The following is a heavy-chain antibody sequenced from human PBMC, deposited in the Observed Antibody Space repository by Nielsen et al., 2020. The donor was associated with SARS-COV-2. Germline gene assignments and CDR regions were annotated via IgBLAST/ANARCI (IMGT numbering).Heavy chain of an antibody. Sequence: GESLKISCAASGFTFSSYGMHWVRQAPGKGLEWVAVISYDGSNKYYADSVKGRFTISRDNSKNTLYLQMNSLRAEDTAVYYCAKSHYDMDVWGQGTTVTVSS. V-gene: IGHV3-30*18. CDR2: ISYDGSNK. CDR1: GFTFSSYG. J-gene: IGHJ6*02. CDR3: AKSHYDMDV.